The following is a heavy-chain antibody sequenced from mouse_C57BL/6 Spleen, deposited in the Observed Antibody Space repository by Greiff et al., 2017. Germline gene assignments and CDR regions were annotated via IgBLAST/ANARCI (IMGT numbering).Heavy chain of an antibody. V-gene: IGHV1-55*01. Sequence: VQLQQPGAELVKPGASVKMSCKASGYTFTSYWITWVKQRPGQGLEWIGDIYPGSGSTNYNEKFKSKATLTVDTSSSTAYMQLSSLTSEDSAVYYCATLDYYGSRGYAMDYWGKGTSVTVSS. J-gene: IGHJ4*01. CDR3: ATLDYYGSRGYAMDY. CDR1: GYTFTSYW. D-gene: IGHD1-1*01. CDR2: IYPGSGST.